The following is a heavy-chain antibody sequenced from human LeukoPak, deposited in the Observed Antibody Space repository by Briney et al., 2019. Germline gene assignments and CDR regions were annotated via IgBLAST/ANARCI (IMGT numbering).Heavy chain of an antibody. CDR1: GFTFDDYA. CDR2: ISWNSGSI. V-gene: IGHV3-9*01. Sequence: GGSLRLSCAASGFTFDDYAMHWVRQAPGKGLEWVSGISWNSGSIGYADSVKGRFTISRDNAKNSLYLQMNSLRAEDTALYYCAKDGRGEAAAGYFDYWGQGTLVTVSS. D-gene: IGHD6-13*01. J-gene: IGHJ4*02. CDR3: AKDGRGEAAAGYFDY.